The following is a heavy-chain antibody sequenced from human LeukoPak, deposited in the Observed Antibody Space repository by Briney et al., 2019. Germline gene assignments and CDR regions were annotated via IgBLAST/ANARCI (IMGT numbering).Heavy chain of an antibody. V-gene: IGHV3-48*04. CDR3: ARASGSGRLPEDY. D-gene: IGHD3-10*01. CDR2: ISSSNSTI. Sequence: GGSLRLACAASGFTFSSYSINWVRQAPGKGLEWISYISSSNSTIYYADSVKGRFNISRDNAKNSLHLQMKRPRAEDTAVYYCARASGSGRLPEDYWGQGTLVTVSS. J-gene: IGHJ4*02. CDR1: GFTFSSYS.